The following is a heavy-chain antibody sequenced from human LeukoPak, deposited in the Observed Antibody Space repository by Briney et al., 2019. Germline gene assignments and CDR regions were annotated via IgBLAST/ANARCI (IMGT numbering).Heavy chain of an antibody. V-gene: IGHV3-23*01. J-gene: IGHJ4*02. CDR1: GFTFSSYA. CDR2: ISGSGGSP. D-gene: IGHD2-15*01. CDR3: AKTVVVVVAATNFDY. Sequence: PGGSLRLSCAASGFTFSSYAMSWVRQAPGKGLEWVSAISGSGGSPYYADSGKGRFTISRDNSKNTLYLQMNSLRAEDTAVYYCAKTVVVVVAATNFDYWGQGTLVTVSS.